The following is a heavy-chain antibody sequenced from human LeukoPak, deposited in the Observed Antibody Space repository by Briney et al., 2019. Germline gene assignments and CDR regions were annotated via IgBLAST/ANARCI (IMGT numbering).Heavy chain of an antibody. CDR1: GFTFSSYS. J-gene: IGHJ4*02. D-gene: IGHD5-18*01. V-gene: IGHV3-21*01. CDR2: ISSSSSYI. CDR3: ARGIQLWPDWIDY. Sequence: GGSLRLSCAASGFTFSSYSMTWVRQAPGKGLEWVSSISSSSSYIYYADSVKGRFTISRDNAKNSLYLQMNSLRAEDTAVYYCARGIQLWPDWIDYWGQGTLVTVSS.